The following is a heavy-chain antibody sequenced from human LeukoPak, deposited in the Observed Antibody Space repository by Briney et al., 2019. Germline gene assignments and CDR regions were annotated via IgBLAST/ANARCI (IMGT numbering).Heavy chain of an antibody. CDR3: ARGPRRLVVTHFDY. J-gene: IGHJ4*02. D-gene: IGHD3-22*01. CDR1: GGSFSGYY. Sequence: SETLSLTCAVYGGSFSGYYWSWIRQPPGKGLEWIGEINHSGSTNYNPSLKSRVTISVGTSKNQFSLKLSSVTAADTAVYYCARGPRRLVVTHFDYWGQGTLVTVSS. CDR2: INHSGST. V-gene: IGHV4-34*01.